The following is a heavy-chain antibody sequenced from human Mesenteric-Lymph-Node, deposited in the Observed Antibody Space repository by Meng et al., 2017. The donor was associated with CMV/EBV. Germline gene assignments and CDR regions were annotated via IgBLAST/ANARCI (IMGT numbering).Heavy chain of an antibody. Sequence: ASVKVSCKTSGGSFNTYAFTWVRQAPGQGLEWMGWIAPTTGDTNYAQRFQGTVTMTRDTSISTAYMELSSLRSDDTALYYGARVPKKAVPAALGDYYYYGMDVWGQGTTVTVSS. CDR1: GGSFNTYA. V-gene: IGHV1-2*02. D-gene: IGHD2-2*01. CDR3: ARVPKKAVPAALGDYYYYGMDV. CDR2: IAPTTGDT. J-gene: IGHJ6*02.